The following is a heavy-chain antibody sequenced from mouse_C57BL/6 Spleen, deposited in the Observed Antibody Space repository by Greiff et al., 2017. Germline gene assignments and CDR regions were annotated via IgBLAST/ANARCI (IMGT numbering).Heavy chain of an antibody. V-gene: IGHV1-18*01. J-gene: IGHJ2*01. D-gene: IGHD2-3*01. CDR3: ASYAYYYLDY. CDR1: GYTFTDYN. CDR2: INPNNGGT. Sequence: EVQLQQSGPELVKPGASVQIPCKASGYTFTDYNMDWVKQSHGKSLEWIGAINPNNGGTIYNQKFKGKATLTVDKSSSTAYMELRGLTSEDTAVYYYASYAYYYLDYWGQGTTLTVSS.